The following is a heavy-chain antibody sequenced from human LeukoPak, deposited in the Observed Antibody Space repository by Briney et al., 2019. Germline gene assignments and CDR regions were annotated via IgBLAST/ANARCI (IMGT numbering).Heavy chain of an antibody. D-gene: IGHD3-22*01. CDR3: ANDPFITMIVVAI. V-gene: IGHV3-23*01. CDR1: GFTFSSYA. CDR2: ISGSGGST. J-gene: IGHJ4*02. Sequence: PGGSLRLXCAASGFTFSSYAMSWVRQAPGKGLEWVSAISGSGGSTYYADSVKGRFTISRDNSKDTLYLQMNSLRAEDTAVYYCANDPFITMIVVAIWGQGTLVTVSS.